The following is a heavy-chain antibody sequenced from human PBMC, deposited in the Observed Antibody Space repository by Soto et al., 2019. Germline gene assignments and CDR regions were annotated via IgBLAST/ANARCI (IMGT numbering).Heavy chain of an antibody. Sequence: SGPTLVKPTQTLTLTCTFSGFSLSTSGMCVSWIRQPPGKALEWLARIDWDDDKYYSTSLKTRLTISKDTSKNQVVLTMTNMDPVDTATYYCARIYSNRTSGTGYYYYYMDVWGKGTTVTVSS. D-gene: IGHD4-4*01. CDR1: GFSLSTSGMC. J-gene: IGHJ6*03. CDR2: IDWDDDK. V-gene: IGHV2-70*11. CDR3: ARIYSNRTSGTGYYYYYMDV.